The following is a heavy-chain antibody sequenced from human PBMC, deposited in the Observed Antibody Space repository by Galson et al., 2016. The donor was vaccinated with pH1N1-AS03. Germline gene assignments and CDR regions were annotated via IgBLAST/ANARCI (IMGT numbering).Heavy chain of an antibody. CDR2: IYPGDSDT. CDR3: ARGDGYNYYFDY. Sequence: QSGAEVKKPGESLMISCKASGFRFTTYWIAWVRQLPGKGLEWMGFIYPGDSDTKYSPSFQGQVTISADKSISTASLRWNSLKASDTAMYYCARGDGYNYYFDYWGQGTLVTVSS. CDR1: GFRFTTYW. D-gene: IGHD5-24*01. J-gene: IGHJ4*02. V-gene: IGHV5-51*03.